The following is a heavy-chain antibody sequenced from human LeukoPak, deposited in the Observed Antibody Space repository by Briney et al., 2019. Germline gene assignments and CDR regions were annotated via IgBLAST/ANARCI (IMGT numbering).Heavy chain of an antibody. CDR3: AKKGGDPLRSFDY. CDR2: TSSSGGST. CDR1: GFIFSSYA. V-gene: IGHV3-23*01. Sequence: GSLRLSCAASGFIFSSYAMSWVRQAPGKGLEWVSATSSSGGSTYYADSVKGRFTISRDNSKNTLSLQMNSLRAEDTAVYYCAKKGGDPLRSFDYWGQGTLVTVSS. J-gene: IGHJ4*02. D-gene: IGHD2-21*02.